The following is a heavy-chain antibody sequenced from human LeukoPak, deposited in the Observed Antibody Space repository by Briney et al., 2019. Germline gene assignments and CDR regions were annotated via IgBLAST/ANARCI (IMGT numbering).Heavy chain of an antibody. J-gene: IGHJ6*03. CDR2: ISAYNGNT. Sequence: ASVKVSCKASGYTFTSYGISWVRQAPGQGLEWMGWISAYNGNTNYAQKLQGRVTMTTGTSTSAAYMELRSLRSDDTAVYYCARGRGQDYYYYMDVWGKGTTVTVSS. D-gene: IGHD3-10*01. CDR1: GYTFTSYG. V-gene: IGHV1-18*01. CDR3: ARGRGQDYYYYMDV.